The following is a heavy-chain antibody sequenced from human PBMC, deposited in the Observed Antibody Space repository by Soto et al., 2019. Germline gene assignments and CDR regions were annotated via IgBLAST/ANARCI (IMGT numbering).Heavy chain of an antibody. D-gene: IGHD3-10*01. V-gene: IGHV1-69*02. Sequence: QVHLVQSGAEVKKPGSSVKVSCKASGGTFSPYTINWVRQAPGQGLEWMGRIIPFLGVTNHAQKFQDRVTMSADKSPSTAYLAFRSLRSEDTAVYYCTSDWDRSSLTWTFGDIWGDGALVSVSS. CDR2: IIPFLGVT. J-gene: IGHJ4*01. CDR3: TSDWDRSSLTWTFGDI. CDR1: GGTFSPYT.